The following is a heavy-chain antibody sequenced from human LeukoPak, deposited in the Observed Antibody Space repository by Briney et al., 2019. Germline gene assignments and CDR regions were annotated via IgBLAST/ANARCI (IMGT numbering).Heavy chain of an antibody. J-gene: IGHJ4*02. CDR1: GFTFSSYA. CDR2: ISGSGGST. D-gene: IGHD6-6*01. CDR3: ARSYSSSSRGAHFDY. Sequence: GGSLRLSCAASGFTFSSYAMSWVRQAPGKGLEWVSAISGSGGSTYYADSVKGRFTISRDNSKNTLYLQMNSLRAEDTAVYYCARSYSSSSRGAHFDYRGQGTLVTVSS. V-gene: IGHV3-23*01.